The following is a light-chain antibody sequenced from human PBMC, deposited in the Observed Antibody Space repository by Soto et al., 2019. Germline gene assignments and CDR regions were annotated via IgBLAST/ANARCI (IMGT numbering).Light chain of an antibody. CDR2: GAS. CDR1: QSVSSSY. V-gene: IGKV3-20*01. J-gene: IGKJ3*01. Sequence: IVLTQSPGTLSLSPVERATLSCRASQSVSSSYLAWYQQKPGQAPRLLIYGASSRATGIPDRFSGSGSGTDFTLTISRLEPEDFAVYYCQQYGSSPVTFGPGTKVDI. CDR3: QQYGSSPVT.